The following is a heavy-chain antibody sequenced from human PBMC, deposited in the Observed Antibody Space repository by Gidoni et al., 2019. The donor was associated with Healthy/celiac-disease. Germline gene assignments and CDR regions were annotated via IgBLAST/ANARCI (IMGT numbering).Heavy chain of an antibody. Sequence: QVQLVQSGAEVKKPGASVKVSCKASGHTFTGYYMHWVRQAPGQGLEWMGWIKPNSGGTNYAQKFQGWGTMTRDTSISTAYMELSRLRSDDTAVYYCARDLREMATLVYLDYWGQGTLVTVSS. D-gene: IGHD5-12*01. CDR2: IKPNSGGT. V-gene: IGHV1-2*04. CDR1: GHTFTGYY. J-gene: IGHJ4*02. CDR3: ARDLREMATLVYLDY.